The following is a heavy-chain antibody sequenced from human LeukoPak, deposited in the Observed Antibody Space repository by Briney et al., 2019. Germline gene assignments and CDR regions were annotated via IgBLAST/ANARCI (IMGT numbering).Heavy chain of an antibody. V-gene: IGHV3-7*01. D-gene: IGHD2-2*01. CDR3: ARVAEYQLLSHDY. J-gene: IGHJ4*02. Sequence: GGSLRLSCAASGFTFSSYWMSWVRQAPGKGLEWVANIKQDGSEKYYVDSVKGRFTISRDNAKNSLYLQMNSLRAEDTAVYYCARVAEYQLLSHDYWGQGTLVTVSS. CDR1: GFTFSSYW. CDR2: IKQDGSEK.